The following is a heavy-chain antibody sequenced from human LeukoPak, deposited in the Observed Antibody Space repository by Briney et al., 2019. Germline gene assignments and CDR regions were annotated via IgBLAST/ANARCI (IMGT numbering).Heavy chain of an antibody. CDR3: ARRYCSSTSCLLDY. D-gene: IGHD2-2*01. V-gene: IGHV3-48*03. CDR1: GFTFSSYE. Sequence: GGSLRLSCAASGFTFSSYEMNWVRQAPGKGLEWVSYISSTSGSTIYYADSVKGRFTISRDNAENSLYLQMNSLRAEDTAVYYCARRYCSSTSCLLDYWGQGTLVTVSS. J-gene: IGHJ4*02. CDR2: ISSTSGSTI.